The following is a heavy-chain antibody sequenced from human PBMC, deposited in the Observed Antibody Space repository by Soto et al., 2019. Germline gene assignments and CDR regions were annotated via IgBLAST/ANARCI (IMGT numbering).Heavy chain of an antibody. Sequence: QVQLVQSGAEVKKPGSWVKDSCKACGGTFSSYAISWVRQAPGQGLEWMGGIIPIFGTANYAQKFQGRVTITADESTSTAYMELSSLRSEDTAVYYCARDQPSGAVAGMQYWGQGTLVTVSS. V-gene: IGHV1-69*12. CDR3: ARDQPSGAVAGMQY. CDR1: GGTFSSYA. CDR2: IIPIFGTA. J-gene: IGHJ4*02. D-gene: IGHD6-19*01.